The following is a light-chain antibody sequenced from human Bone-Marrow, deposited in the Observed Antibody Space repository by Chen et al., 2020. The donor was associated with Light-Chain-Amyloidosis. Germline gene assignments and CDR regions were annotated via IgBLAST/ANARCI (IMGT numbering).Light chain of an antibody. CDR1: QDIRNE. CDR3: LQDSNYPRT. J-gene: IGKJ1*01. CDR2: GAS. Sequence: AIHMPQSPSSLSASVGDRVTITCRASQDIRNELSWYQQRPGKAPKLLIYGASTLQSGVPSRISGGGSGTDFTLTISSLQPEDFATYFGLQDSNYPRTFGQGTRVEI. V-gene: IGKV1-6*01.